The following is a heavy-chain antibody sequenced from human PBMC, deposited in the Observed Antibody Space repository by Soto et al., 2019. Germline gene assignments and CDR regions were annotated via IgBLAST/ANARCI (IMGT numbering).Heavy chain of an antibody. CDR1: GFTFSSYA. CDR2: ISGSGGST. D-gene: IGHD3-9*01. CDR3: AKGVLRYFDWLLNY. V-gene: IGHV3-23*01. J-gene: IGHJ4*02. Sequence: PGGSLRLSCAASGFTFSSYAMSWVRQAPGKGLEWVSAISGSGGSTYYADSVKGRFTISRDNSKNTLYLQMNSLRAEDTAVYYCAKGVLRYFDWLLNYWGQGTLVTVSS.